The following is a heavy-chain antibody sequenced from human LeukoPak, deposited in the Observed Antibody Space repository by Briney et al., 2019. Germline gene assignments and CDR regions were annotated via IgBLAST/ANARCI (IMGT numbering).Heavy chain of an antibody. CDR1: GFTFSSYA. D-gene: IGHD4-17*01. CDR3: AKGYTVTYYFDY. CDR2: ISGSGGST. J-gene: IGHJ4*02. V-gene: IGHV3-23*01. Sequence: QPGGSLRLSCAASGFTFSSYAMSWVRQAPGKGLEWVSAISGSGGSTYYADSVKGRFTISRDNSKNALYLQMNSLRAEDTAVYYCAKGYTVTYYFDYWGRGTLVTVSS.